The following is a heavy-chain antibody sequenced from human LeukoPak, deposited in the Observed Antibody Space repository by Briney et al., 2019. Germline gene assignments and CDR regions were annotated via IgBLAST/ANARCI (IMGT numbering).Heavy chain of an antibody. Sequence: SETLSLTCTVSGAFISGSNFYCAWIRQSPGKGPEWIGSILYGGSTLYNPSLKSRVTISVDTSKNQFSLKLSSVTAADTAVYYCARGSLYEYYFDYWGQGTLVTVSS. CDR1: GAFISGSNFY. CDR2: ILYGGST. V-gene: IGHV4-39*07. CDR3: ARGSLYEYYFDY. J-gene: IGHJ4*02. D-gene: IGHD5/OR15-5a*01.